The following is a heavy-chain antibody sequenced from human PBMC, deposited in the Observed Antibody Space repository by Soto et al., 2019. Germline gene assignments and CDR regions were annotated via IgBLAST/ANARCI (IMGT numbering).Heavy chain of an antibody. V-gene: IGHV1-69*01. D-gene: IGHD2-2*01. CDR3: ARDVCETTSCSIPPWYFDL. CDR2: IIPLFATT. CDR1: GGLFSTYA. J-gene: IGHJ2*01. Sequence: QVQLVHSGTEVRKPGSSVKVSCKASGGLFSTYAITWVRQAPGPGLEWVGGIIPLFATTHYAQKFQGRVAITADESTNTAYLELSRLRSEDTAVYYCARDVCETTSCSIPPWYFDLWGRGTLVVVSS.